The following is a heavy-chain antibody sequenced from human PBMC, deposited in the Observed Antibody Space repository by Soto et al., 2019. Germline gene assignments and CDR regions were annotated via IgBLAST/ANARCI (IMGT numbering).Heavy chain of an antibody. CDR3: AREEYDILTGYYYGMDV. Sequence: SETLSLTCTVSGGSISSYYWGWIRQPPGKGLEWIGYIYYSGSTNYNPSLKSRVTISVDTSKNQFSLKLSSVTAADTAVYYCAREEYDILTGYYYGMDVWGQGTTVTVSS. D-gene: IGHD3-9*01. V-gene: IGHV4-59*01. CDR1: GGSISSYY. J-gene: IGHJ6*02. CDR2: IYYSGST.